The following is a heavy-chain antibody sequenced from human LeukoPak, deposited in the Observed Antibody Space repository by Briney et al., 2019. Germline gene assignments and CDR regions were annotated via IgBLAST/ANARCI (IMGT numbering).Heavy chain of an antibody. Sequence: ASVKVSFKASGYTFTDYYILWVRQAPGQGLEWMGWINPNTGGTNYAQKFQGGVTMTRDTSISTAYMELSSLRSDDTAVYYCATQPGAAGARGDWFDPWGQGILVTVSS. CDR3: ATQPGAAGARGDWFDP. V-gene: IGHV1-2*02. CDR2: INPNTGGT. J-gene: IGHJ5*02. CDR1: GYTFTDYY. D-gene: IGHD6-13*01.